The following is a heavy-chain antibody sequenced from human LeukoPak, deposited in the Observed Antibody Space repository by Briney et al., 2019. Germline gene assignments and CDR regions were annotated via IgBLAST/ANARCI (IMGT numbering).Heavy chain of an antibody. CDR1: GFTFSSYA. CDR3: ARGRGGDYVPSRFDY. J-gene: IGHJ4*02. CDR2: SSGSGGNT. D-gene: IGHD4-17*01. Sequence: GGSLRLSCAASGFTFSSYAMGWVRQAPGEGLEWVSSSSGSGGNTYYADSVEGRFTISRDNSKSTLYVQLNSLRADDTAIYYCARGRGGDYVPSRFDYWGQGTLVTVSS. V-gene: IGHV3-23*01.